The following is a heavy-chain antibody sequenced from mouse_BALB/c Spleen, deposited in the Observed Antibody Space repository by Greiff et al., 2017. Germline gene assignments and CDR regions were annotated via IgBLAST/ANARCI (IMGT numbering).Heavy chain of an antibody. CDR1: GFTFSSFG. J-gene: IGHJ4*01. V-gene: IGHV5-17*02. CDR3: AREVYRFYAMDY. CDR2: ISSGSSTI. D-gene: IGHD2-14*01. Sequence: EVKLVESGGGLVQPGGSRKLSCAASGFTFSSFGMHWVRQAPEKGLEWVAYISSGSSTIYYADTVKGRFTISRDNPKNTLFLQMTSLRSEDTAMYYCAREVYRFYAMDYWGQGTSVTVSS.